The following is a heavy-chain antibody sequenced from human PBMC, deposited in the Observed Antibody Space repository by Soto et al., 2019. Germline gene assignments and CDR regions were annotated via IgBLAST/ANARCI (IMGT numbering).Heavy chain of an antibody. J-gene: IGHJ4*02. Sequence: GGSLRLSCAASGFTFSSYAMSWVRQAPGKGLEWVSAISGSGGSTYYADSVKGRFTISRDNSKNTLYLQMNSLRAEDTAVYYCAKDPSKEVYYDFWSGFNYFDYWGQGTLVTVSS. V-gene: IGHV3-23*01. CDR1: GFTFSSYA. CDR2: ISGSGGST. D-gene: IGHD3-3*01. CDR3: AKDPSKEVYYDFWSGFNYFDY.